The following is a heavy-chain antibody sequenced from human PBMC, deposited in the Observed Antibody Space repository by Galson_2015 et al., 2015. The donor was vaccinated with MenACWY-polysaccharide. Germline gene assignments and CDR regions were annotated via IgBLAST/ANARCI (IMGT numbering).Heavy chain of an antibody. D-gene: IGHD2-21*02. CDR2: IWYDGNNK. Sequence: SLRLSCAASGFTFSTYGMHWVRQAPGKGLEWVAVIWYDGNNKYYADSVKGRFTISRDNSKSTLYLKMNSLRVEDTAVYYCAKSHVVVVTAIQDTNAFDIWGQGTMVTVSS. CDR1: GFTFSTYG. J-gene: IGHJ3*02. CDR3: AKSHVVVVTAIQDTNAFDI. V-gene: IGHV3-33*06.